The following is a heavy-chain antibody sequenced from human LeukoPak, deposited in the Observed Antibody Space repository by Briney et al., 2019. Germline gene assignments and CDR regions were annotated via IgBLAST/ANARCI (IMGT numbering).Heavy chain of an antibody. J-gene: IGHJ3*02. V-gene: IGHV4-28*01. CDR2: IYYSGST. CDR3: ARSHEEAFDN. CDR1: GYSISSSNW. Sequence: SETLSLTCAVSGYSISSSNWWGWIRQPPGKGLEWIGYIYYSGSTYYNPSLKSRVTMLVDTSKNQFSLKLSSMTAVDTAVYYCARSHEEAFDNWGQGTMVTVPS.